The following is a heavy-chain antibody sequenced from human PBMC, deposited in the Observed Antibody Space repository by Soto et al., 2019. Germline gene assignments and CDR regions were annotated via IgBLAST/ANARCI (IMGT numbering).Heavy chain of an antibody. CDR2: IYPGDSDT. CDR1: GYNFNSYW. D-gene: IGHD5-18*01. J-gene: IGHJ5*02. V-gene: IGHV5-51*01. CDR3: ARSDTAMVMDWFDP. Sequence: PGESLKISCKGSGYNFNSYWIGWVRQMPGKGLEWMGIIYPGDSDTRYSPSFQGQVTISADKSISTAYLQWSSLKASDTAMYYCARSDTAMVMDWFDPWGQGTLVTVSS.